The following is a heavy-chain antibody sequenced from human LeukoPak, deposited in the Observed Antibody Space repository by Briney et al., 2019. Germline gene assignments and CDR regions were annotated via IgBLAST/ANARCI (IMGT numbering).Heavy chain of an antibody. Sequence: SETLSLTCTVSGGSISRGVYYWSWVRHPPGKGLEWIGYIYYSGSTYYNPSLKRRVTISVDTAKNQVSLKLSSVTAADTAVYYCARVRSSGYDFDYWGQGTLVTVSS. V-gene: IGHV4-30-4*01. J-gene: IGHJ4*02. D-gene: IGHD3-22*01. CDR1: GGSISRGVYY. CDR2: IYYSGST. CDR3: ARVRSSGYDFDY.